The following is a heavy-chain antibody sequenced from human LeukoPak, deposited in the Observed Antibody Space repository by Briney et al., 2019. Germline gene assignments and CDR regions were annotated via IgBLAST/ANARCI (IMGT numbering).Heavy chain of an antibody. D-gene: IGHD3-3*01. CDR1: GFTFSGSA. CDR3: TTDPTYYDFWSDYYPLFDY. V-gene: IGHV3-15*01. Sequence: GGSMRLSCAASGFTFSGSAMHWVRQASGKGLEWVGRIKSKTDGGTTNYAAPVKGRFTISRDDSKNTLYLQMNSLKTEDTAVYFCTTDPTYYDFWSDYYPLFDYWGQGTLVTVSS. J-gene: IGHJ4*02. CDR2: IKSKTDGGTT.